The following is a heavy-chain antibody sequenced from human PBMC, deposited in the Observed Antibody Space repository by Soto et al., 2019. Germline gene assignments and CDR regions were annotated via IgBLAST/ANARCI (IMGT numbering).Heavy chain of an antibody. D-gene: IGHD3-22*01. J-gene: IGHJ4*02. CDR3: ANGPPFVTRSYYDSSANDY. V-gene: IGHV1-18*04. CDR2: ISAYNGNT. Sequence: GASVKVSCKASVYTFTSYGISWVRQAAGQGVEWMGWISAYNGNTNYAQKLQGRVTMTTDTSTSTAYMELRSLRSDDTAVYYCANGPPFVTRSYYDSSANDYWGQGTLVTVSS. CDR1: VYTFTSYG.